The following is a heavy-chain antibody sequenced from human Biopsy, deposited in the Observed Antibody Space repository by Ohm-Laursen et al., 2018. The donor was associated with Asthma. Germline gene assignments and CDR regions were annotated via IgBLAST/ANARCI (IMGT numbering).Heavy chain of an antibody. Sequence: SLRLSCAASGFAFNNSSMTWVRQVPGKGLEWVANIKHDGTEKNHVDSLKGRFTISRDNAKNSLYLQMNSLRAEDTAVYYCARTFHFWSPYHAEHYQLWGQGTLVTVPS. D-gene: IGHD3-3*02. CDR2: IKHDGTEK. CDR3: ARTFHFWSPYHAEHYQL. J-gene: IGHJ1*01. CDR1: GFAFNNSS. V-gene: IGHV3-7*01.